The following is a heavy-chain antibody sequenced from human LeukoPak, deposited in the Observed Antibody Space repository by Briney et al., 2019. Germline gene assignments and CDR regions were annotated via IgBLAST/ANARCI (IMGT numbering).Heavy chain of an antibody. CDR2: ISYDGSKK. V-gene: IGHV3-30*18. J-gene: IGHJ6*02. Sequence: RSLRLSCAASGLTFSSYGMHWGRQAPGKGLEWVAVISYDGSKKYYADSVKGRFTISRDNAKNTLYLQMNSLRAEATAVYYCAKDLLPTKQRYGMDVWGQGTTVTVSS. D-gene: IGHD1/OR15-1a*01. CDR1: GLTFSSYG. CDR3: AKDLLPTKQRYGMDV.